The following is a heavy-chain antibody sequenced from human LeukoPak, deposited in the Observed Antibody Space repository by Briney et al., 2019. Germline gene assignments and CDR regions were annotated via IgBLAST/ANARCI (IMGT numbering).Heavy chain of an antibody. CDR1: GYSFTDNW. V-gene: IGHV5-51*01. D-gene: IGHD2-21*02. CDR3: ARLDVVITGNKYYYYYMDV. CDR2: IYPGDSDT. J-gene: IGHJ6*03. Sequence: GESLKISCKASGYSFTDNWIGWVRQMPGKGLEWMGIIYPGDSDTRYSPSFQGQVTISADKSIGTAYLQWSSLKASDTAMYYCARLDVVITGNKYYYYYMDVWGKGTTVTISS.